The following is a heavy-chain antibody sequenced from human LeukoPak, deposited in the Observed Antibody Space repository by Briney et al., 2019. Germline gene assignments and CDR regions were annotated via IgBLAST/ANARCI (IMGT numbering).Heavy chain of an antibody. CDR3: CDDTAVYYCARGPTYYYDSSGYSLPGDY. J-gene: IGHJ4*02. V-gene: IGHV1-2*02. D-gene: IGHD3-22*01. Sequence: ASVKVSCKASGYTFTGYYMHWVRQAPGQGLEWMGWINPNSGGTNYAQKFQGRVTMTRDTSISTAYMELSRLRCDMELSRLRCDDTAVYYCARGPTYYYDSSGYSLPGDYWGQGTLVTVSS. CDR1: GYTFTGYY. CDR2: INPNSGGT.